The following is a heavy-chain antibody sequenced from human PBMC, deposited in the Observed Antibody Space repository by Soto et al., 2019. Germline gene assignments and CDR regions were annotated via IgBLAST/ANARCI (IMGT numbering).Heavy chain of an antibody. J-gene: IGHJ6*02. CDR1: GFTFSSFG. V-gene: IGHV3-30*18. Sequence: GVSLRLSCAASGFTFSSFGMHWVRRAPGKGLEWVAVISYDGSNKYYADSVKGRFTISRDNSKNTLYLQMNSLRAEDTAVYYCAKDGGSTIFGVGRHYYYYYYGMDVWGQGTTVTVSS. CDR3: AKDGGSTIFGVGRHYYYYYYGMDV. CDR2: ISYDGSNK. D-gene: IGHD3-3*01.